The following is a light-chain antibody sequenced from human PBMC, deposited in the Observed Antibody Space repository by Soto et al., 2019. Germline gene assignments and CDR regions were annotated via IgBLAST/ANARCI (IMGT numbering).Light chain of an antibody. Sequence: EIVLTQAPTTLSLSPGEIATLPCGAGQSVSSHLAWFQQKPGKAPRLLIYDASNRATSIPASFSGSGSGTDFTLTNSSLETEDYAIYYCQLRSIWPPITFGQGTQVEIK. CDR1: QSVSSH. J-gene: IGKJ5*01. V-gene: IGKV3-11*01. CDR3: QLRSIWPPIT. CDR2: DAS.